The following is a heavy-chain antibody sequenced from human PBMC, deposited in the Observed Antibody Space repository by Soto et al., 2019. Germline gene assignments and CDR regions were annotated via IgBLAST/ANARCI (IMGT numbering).Heavy chain of an antibody. D-gene: IGHD3-9*01. CDR1: GGSFSGYY. CDR3: ARESHDILTGPPWVWYFDL. CDR2: INDRGSI. Sequence: QVQLQQWGAGPLRPLETLSLTCGVSGGSFSGYYWAWIRQSPGQGLEWIGEINDRGSINYNPSLKIRVSISVDTSKKHYSLNLRSVTAADTAVYYCARESHDILTGPPWVWYFDLWGRGTLVTVSS. J-gene: IGHJ2*01. V-gene: IGHV4-34*01.